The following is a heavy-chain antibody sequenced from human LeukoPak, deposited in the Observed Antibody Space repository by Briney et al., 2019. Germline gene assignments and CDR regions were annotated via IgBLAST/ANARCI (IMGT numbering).Heavy chain of an antibody. V-gene: IGHV5-51*01. CDR1: GYSFTSYW. Sequence: GESLKISCKGSGYSFTSYWIGWVRQMPGKGLEWMGIIYHGDSDTRYSPSFQGQVTISADKSIRTAYLQSSSLKASDTAMYYCARRLAAGGTNWFDPWGQGTLVTVSS. CDR3: ARRLAAGGTNWFDP. J-gene: IGHJ5*02. D-gene: IGHD6-13*01. CDR2: IYHGDSDT.